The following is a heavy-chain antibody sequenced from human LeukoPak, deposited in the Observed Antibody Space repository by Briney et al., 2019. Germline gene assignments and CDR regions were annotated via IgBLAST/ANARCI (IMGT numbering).Heavy chain of an antibody. Sequence: GGSLRLSCAASGFTFSNYWMHWVRQAPGKGLVWVSRINSDGSSRNYADSVKGRFTITRDNSKNTFYLQMNTLRADDTAVYYCAKGSGSGWYGWFAPWGQGTLVTVSS. CDR2: INSDGSSR. J-gene: IGHJ5*02. D-gene: IGHD6-19*01. CDR3: AKGSGSGWYGWFAP. CDR1: GFTFSNYW. V-gene: IGHV3-74*01.